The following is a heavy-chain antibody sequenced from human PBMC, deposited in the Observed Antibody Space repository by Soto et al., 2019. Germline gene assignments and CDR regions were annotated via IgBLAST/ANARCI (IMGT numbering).Heavy chain of an antibody. CDR2: IYSGGTT. D-gene: IGHD4-17*01. Sequence: VQLVESGGGLVQPGGSLRLSCAASGFTVSSNYMSWVRQAPGKGLEWVSIIYSGGTTYYADSVKDRFTISRDNSKNTLYLQMNSLGAEETAVYYCARATTVTTIYDYWGQGTLVTVSS. CDR3: ARATTVTTIYDY. J-gene: IGHJ4*02. V-gene: IGHV3-66*01. CDR1: GFTVSSNY.